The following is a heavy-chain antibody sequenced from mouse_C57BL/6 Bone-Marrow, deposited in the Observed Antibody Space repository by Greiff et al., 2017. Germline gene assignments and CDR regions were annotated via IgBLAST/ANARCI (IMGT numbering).Heavy chain of an antibody. D-gene: IGHD1-1*01. Sequence: EVKVVESGGGLVKPGGSLKLSCAASGFTFSSYTMSWVRQTPEKRLEWVATISGGGGNTYYPDSVKGRFTISRDNAKNTLYLQMSSLRSEDTALYYCARNLRGYAMDYWGQGTSVTVSS. CDR3: ARNLRGYAMDY. J-gene: IGHJ4*01. CDR2: ISGGGGNT. CDR1: GFTFSSYT. V-gene: IGHV5-9*01.